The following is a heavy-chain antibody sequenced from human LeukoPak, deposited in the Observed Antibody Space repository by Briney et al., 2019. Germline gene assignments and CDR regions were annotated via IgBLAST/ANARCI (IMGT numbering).Heavy chain of an antibody. V-gene: IGHV4-4*07. J-gene: IGHJ3*02. CDR2: IYMSGST. D-gene: IGHD6-13*01. Sequence: SETLSLTCTVSGGSISSYYWSWIRQPAGKGLEWIGRIYMSGSTNYNSSLKSRVNMSVDTSKNQFSLNLSPVTAADTAVYYCAREAGSSWSRGLDIWGQGTVVTVSS. CDR3: AREAGSSWSRGLDI. CDR1: GGSISSYY.